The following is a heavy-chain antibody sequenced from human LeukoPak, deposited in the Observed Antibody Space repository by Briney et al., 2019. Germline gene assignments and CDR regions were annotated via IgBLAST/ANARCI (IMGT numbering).Heavy chain of an antibody. Sequence: PSETLSLTCTVSGGSISSGGYYWSWIRQHPGQGLEWIGYIYYSGSTYYNPSLKSRVTISVDTSKNQFSLKLSSVTAADTAVYYCARDLTRGYYYGMDVWGQGTTVTVSS. J-gene: IGHJ6*02. V-gene: IGHV4-31*03. CDR1: GGSISSGGYY. D-gene: IGHD6-6*01. CDR2: IYYSGST. CDR3: ARDLTRGYYYGMDV.